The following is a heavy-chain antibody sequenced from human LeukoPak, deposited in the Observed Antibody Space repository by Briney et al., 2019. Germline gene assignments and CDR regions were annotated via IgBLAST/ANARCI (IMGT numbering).Heavy chain of an antibody. CDR3: ARERGTGYYYYYGMDV. Sequence: SETLSLTCAVYGGSFSGYYWSWIRQPPGKGLEWIGEINHSGSTNYNPSLKSRVAISVDTSKNQFSLKLSSVTAADTAVYYCARERGTGYYYYYGMDVWGKGTTVTVSS. D-gene: IGHD1-14*01. V-gene: IGHV4-34*01. J-gene: IGHJ6*04. CDR1: GGSFSGYY. CDR2: INHSGST.